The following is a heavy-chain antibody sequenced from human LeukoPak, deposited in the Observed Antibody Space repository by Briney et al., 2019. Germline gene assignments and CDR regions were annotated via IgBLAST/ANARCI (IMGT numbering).Heavy chain of an antibody. CDR2: ISAYNGNT. J-gene: IGHJ4*02. Sequence: GASVKVSCKSSGYTFTSYGISWVRQAPGQGLEWMGWISAYNGNTNYAQKLQGRVTMTTDTSTSTAYMELRSLRSDDTAVYYCARLLSGSWLYYFDYWGQGTLVTVSS. D-gene: IGHD3-10*01. CDR1: GYTFTSYG. CDR3: ARLLSGSWLYYFDY. V-gene: IGHV1-18*01.